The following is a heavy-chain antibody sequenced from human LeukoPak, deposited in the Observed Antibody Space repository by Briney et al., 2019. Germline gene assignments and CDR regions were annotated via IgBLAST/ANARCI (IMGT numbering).Heavy chain of an antibody. V-gene: IGHV1-2*06. CDR2: INPNSGGT. CDR1: GYTFTGYY. J-gene: IGHJ5*02. CDR3: ARGRYNWNEGPGWFDP. D-gene: IGHD1-20*01. Sequence: GASVKVSCKASGYTFTGYYMHWVRQAPGQGLEWMGRINPNSGGTNYAQKFQGRVTMTRDTSISTAYMELSRLRSDDTAVYYCARGRYNWNEGPGWFDPWGQGTLVTVSS.